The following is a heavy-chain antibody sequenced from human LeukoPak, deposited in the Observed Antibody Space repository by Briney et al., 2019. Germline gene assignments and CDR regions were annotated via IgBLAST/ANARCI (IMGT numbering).Heavy chain of an antibody. CDR3: AKGIVDTAMVTELAGAFDI. J-gene: IGHJ3*02. CDR1: GFTFDDYA. CDR2: ISWNSGSI. D-gene: IGHD5-18*01. Sequence: PGRSLRLSCAASGFTFDDYAMHWVRQAPGKGLEWVSGISWNSGSIGYADSVKGRFTISRDNAKNSLYLQMNSLRAEDTALYYCAKGIVDTAMVTELAGAFDIWGQGTMVTVSS. V-gene: IGHV3-9*01.